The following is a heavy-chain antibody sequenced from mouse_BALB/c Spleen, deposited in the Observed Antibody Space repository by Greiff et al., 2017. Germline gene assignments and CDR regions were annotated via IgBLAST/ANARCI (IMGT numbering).Heavy chain of an antibody. CDR1: GYAFTNYL. CDR3: ARSRNWGSFDY. CDR2: INPGSGGT. D-gene: IGHD4-1*01. Sequence: QVQLQQSGAELVRPGTSVKVSCKASGYAFTNYLIEWVKQRPGQGLEWIGVINPGSGGTNYNEKFKGKATLTADKSSSTAYMQLSSLTSDDSAVYFCARSRNWGSFDYWGQGTTLTVSS. J-gene: IGHJ2*01. V-gene: IGHV1-54*01.